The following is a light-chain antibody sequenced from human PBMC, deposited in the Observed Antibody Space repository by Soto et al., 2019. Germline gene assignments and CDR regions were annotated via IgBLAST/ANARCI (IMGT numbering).Light chain of an antibody. Sequence: EIVLTQSPTTLSLSPGERATLSSRAIQSVTTFLAGYQQKPGQAPRLLISDASDRATGIPARFTGSGSGTDFTLPMSSLESEDFAVYYCQQRDNWPWTFGQATKVDI. CDR1: QSVTTF. V-gene: IGKV3-11*01. J-gene: IGKJ1*01. CDR2: DAS. CDR3: QQRDNWPWT.